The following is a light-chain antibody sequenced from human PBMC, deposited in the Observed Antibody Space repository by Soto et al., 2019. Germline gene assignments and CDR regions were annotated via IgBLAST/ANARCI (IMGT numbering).Light chain of an antibody. Sequence: EIVLTQSPATLSLSPGARAPLSCRASQSVSNFLAWYQQKPGQAPRLLIYDASNRATGIPARFSGSGSGTDFTLTISSLEPEDFAVYYCQQRSNWPITFGQGTRLEI. CDR2: DAS. V-gene: IGKV3-11*01. CDR3: QQRSNWPIT. CDR1: QSVSNF. J-gene: IGKJ5*01.